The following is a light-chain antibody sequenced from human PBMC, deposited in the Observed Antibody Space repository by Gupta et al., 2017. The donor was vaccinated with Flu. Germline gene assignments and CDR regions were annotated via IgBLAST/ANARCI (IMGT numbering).Light chain of an antibody. CDR2: AAS. V-gene: IGKV1-39*01. J-gene: IGKJ2*01. CDR1: QSISSY. CDR3: LQSDSTPWI. Sequence: DTQMTQSPSSLPASVGDRVTITCRASQSISSYLNWYQQKPGKAPKLLIYAASSVQSGVPSRFSGSGSGTDFTLTISRLQPEDFATYYCLQSDSTPWIFGQGTKLDIK.